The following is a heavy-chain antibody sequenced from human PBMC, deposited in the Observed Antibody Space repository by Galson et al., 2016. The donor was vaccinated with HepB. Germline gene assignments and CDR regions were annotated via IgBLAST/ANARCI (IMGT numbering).Heavy chain of an antibody. CDR1: GFNFRTYA. CDR3: AKPNGEGSGSSSRGPLYYYAMDM. V-gene: IGHV3-23*01. D-gene: IGHD3-10*01. Sequence: SLRLSCAATGFNFRTYAMSWVRQAPNKGLEWVAVISGSGGSTYYADSVKGRFIISRDNSENTVYLQMNSLRAADTAVYYCAKPNGEGSGSSSRGPLYYYAMDMWGQGTMVTVSS. J-gene: IGHJ6*02. CDR2: ISGSGGST.